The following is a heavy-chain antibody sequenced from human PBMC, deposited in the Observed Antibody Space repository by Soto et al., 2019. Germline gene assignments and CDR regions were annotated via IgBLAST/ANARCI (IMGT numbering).Heavy chain of an antibody. J-gene: IGHJ4*02. CDR2: VYYSRTT. D-gene: IGHD4-17*01. CDR3: ARTTAVPNTLRSRYFFDY. V-gene: IGHV4-61*01. CDR1: GGSVSDKTYY. Sequence: SETLSLTCSVSGGSVSDKTYYWSWLRQPPGKRLEWIRYVYYSRTTNYNPSLKSRVTISVDLSKNRCSLRLSSVTTADTALYYCARTTAVPNTLRSRYFFDYWGQGTLVTVSS.